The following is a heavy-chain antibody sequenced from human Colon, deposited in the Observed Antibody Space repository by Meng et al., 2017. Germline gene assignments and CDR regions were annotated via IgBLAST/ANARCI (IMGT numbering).Heavy chain of an antibody. Sequence: QMQLVQSGAEVKKPGASVNVSCKASGYTFTDYYMHWVRQAPGQGLEWMGWINPNNGGTNYAQKFQGRVTMTRDTSISTVYMELSSLRSDDTAIYYCARDGGNYDFDYWGQGTLVTVSS. CDR1: GYTFTDYY. D-gene: IGHD1-26*01. CDR3: ARDGGNYDFDY. CDR2: INPNNGGT. J-gene: IGHJ4*02. V-gene: IGHV1-2*02.